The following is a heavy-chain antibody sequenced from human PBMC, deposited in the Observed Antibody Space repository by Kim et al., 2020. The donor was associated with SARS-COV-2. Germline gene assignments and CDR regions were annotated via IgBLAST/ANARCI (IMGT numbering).Heavy chain of an antibody. Sequence: GGSLRLSCAASGFTFSSYEMHWVRQAPGKGLEWVSKISDSGSHILYADSVMGRFTISRDNAKNSLYLQMNTLRVEDTALYYCARIRGDHDVYDYWGQGTLVTVSP. CDR2: ISDSGSHI. CDR3: ARIRGDHDVYDY. CDR1: GFTFSSYE. V-gene: IGHV3-48*03. J-gene: IGHJ4*02. D-gene: IGHD3-10*02.